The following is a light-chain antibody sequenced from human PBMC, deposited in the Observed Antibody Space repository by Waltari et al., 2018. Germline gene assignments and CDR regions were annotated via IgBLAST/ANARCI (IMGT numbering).Light chain of an antibody. Sequence: QSALTQPASVPGSPGQSLTIPCPCTTSDVGGYKSFSLYQQHPGKAPKLIIHNVSNRPSGVSNRFSGSKSGNTASLTISGLQAEDEAVYYCSSYTSTNTFGLFGGGTKLTVL. CDR3: SSYTSTNTFGL. CDR2: NVS. CDR1: TSDVGGYKS. J-gene: IGLJ3*02. V-gene: IGLV2-14*03.